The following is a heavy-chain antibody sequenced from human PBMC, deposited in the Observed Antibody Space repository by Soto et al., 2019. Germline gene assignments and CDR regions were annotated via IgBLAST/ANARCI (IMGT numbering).Heavy chain of an antibody. CDR1: GFTFSSYA. Sequence: GGSLRLSRAASGFTFSSYAMSWVRQAPGKGLEWVSAISGSGGSTDYADSVKGRFTISRDNSKNTLYLQMNSLRAEDTAVYYCAKDRTLYCSGGSCYTFWGQGTLVTVSS. J-gene: IGHJ4*02. V-gene: IGHV3-23*01. CDR3: AKDRTLYCSGGSCYTF. D-gene: IGHD2-15*01. CDR2: ISGSGGST.